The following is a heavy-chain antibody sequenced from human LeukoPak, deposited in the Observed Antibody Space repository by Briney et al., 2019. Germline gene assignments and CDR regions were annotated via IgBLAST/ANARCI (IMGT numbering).Heavy chain of an antibody. V-gene: IGHV3-30*01. CDR1: GFTFSSYA. Sequence: QSGGSLRLSCAASGFTFSSYAMHWVRQAPGKGLEWVAVISYDGSNKYYADSVKGRFTISRDNSKNTLYLQMKSLRAEDTAVYYCARELVVPAATLYYYYYYMDVWGKGTTVTVSS. CDR3: ARELVVPAATLYYYYYYMDV. J-gene: IGHJ6*03. D-gene: IGHD2-2*01. CDR2: ISYDGSNK.